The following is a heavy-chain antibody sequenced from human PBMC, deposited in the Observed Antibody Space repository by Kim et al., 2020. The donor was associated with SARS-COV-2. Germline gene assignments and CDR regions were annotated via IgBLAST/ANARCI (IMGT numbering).Heavy chain of an antibody. D-gene: IGHD3-10*01. CDR2: IYYSGST. CDR1: GGSISSYY. CDR3: AGAGESGWFRVISGMDV. V-gene: IGHV4-59*13. Sequence: SETLSLTCTVSGGSISSYYWSWIRQPPGKGLEWIGYIYYSGSTNYNPPLKSRVTISVDTSKNQFSLKLSSVTAADTAVYYCAGAGESGWFRVISGMDVWGQGTTVPVSS. J-gene: IGHJ6*02.